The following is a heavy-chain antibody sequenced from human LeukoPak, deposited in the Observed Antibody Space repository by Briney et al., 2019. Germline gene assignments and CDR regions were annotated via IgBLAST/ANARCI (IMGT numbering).Heavy chain of an antibody. CDR2: IYSGGST. CDR3: ARDHSGYLTYYFDY. V-gene: IGHV3-53*01. CDR1: GFTVSSNY. J-gene: IGHJ4*02. D-gene: IGHD3-22*01. Sequence: GGSLRLSCAASGFTVSSNYMSWVREAPGKGLEWVSVIYSGGSTYYADSVKGRFTISRDNSKNTLYLQMNSLRAEDTAVYYCARDHSGYLTYYFDYWGQGTLVTVSS.